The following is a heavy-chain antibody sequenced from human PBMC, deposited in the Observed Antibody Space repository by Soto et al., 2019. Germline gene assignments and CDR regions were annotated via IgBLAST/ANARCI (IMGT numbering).Heavy chain of an antibody. V-gene: IGHV4-34*01. CDR3: ARGRGNGSSSWYQLYYYYGMDV. CDR2: INHSGST. CDR1: GGSFSGYY. Sequence: LSLTCAVYGGSFSGYYWSWIRQPPGKGLEWIGEINHSGSTNYNPSLKSRVTISVDTSKNQFSLKLSSVTAADTAVYYCARGRGNGSSSWYQLYYYYGMDVWGQGTTVTVSS. D-gene: IGHD6-13*01. J-gene: IGHJ6*02.